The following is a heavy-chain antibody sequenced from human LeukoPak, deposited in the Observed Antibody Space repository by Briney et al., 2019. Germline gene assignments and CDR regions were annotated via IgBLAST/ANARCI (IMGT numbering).Heavy chain of an antibody. V-gene: IGHV3-7*03. CDR1: GFTFSTYW. J-gene: IGHJ4*02. CDR2: IKQDGSEE. Sequence: GGSLRLSCAGSGFTFSTYWMNWVRQAPGKGLEWVANIKQDGSEEFYVDSVKGRFTISRDNAQNSLYLQMNSLRAEDTAVYYCARSPQSGSGWYDYFDYWGQGTLVTVSS. D-gene: IGHD6-19*01. CDR3: ARSPQSGSGWYDYFDY.